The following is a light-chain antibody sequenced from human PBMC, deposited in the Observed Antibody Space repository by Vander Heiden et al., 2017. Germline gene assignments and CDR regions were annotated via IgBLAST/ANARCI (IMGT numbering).Light chain of an antibody. CDR1: QSLLHSNGYNY. V-gene: IGKV2-28*01. CDR2: LGS. Sequence: DIVMTQSPLSLPVTPGEPASISCRSSQSLLHSNGYNYLDWYLQKPGQSPQLLIYLGSNRASGVPDRFSGSGSGTDCTLKISRVEAEDVGVYYCMQALQAIAFGQGTRLKMK. J-gene: IGKJ5*01. CDR3: MQALQAIA.